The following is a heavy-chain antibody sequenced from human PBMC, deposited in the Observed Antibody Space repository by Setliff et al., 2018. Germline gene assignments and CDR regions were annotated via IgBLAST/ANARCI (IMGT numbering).Heavy chain of an antibody. V-gene: IGHV4-4*08. CDR1: GGSMSNYF. CDR2: ISSGGST. J-gene: IGHJ4*02. CDR3: ARNPASGAYYSSRPFHFDY. D-gene: IGHD3-22*01. Sequence: PSETLSLTCSVAGGSMSNYFWSWVRRPPGKGLEWIGFISSGGSTIYSPSLKSRVTISVDTSKNQFSLRLTSVTAADTAIYYCARNPASGAYYSSRPFHFDYWGQGALVTVSS.